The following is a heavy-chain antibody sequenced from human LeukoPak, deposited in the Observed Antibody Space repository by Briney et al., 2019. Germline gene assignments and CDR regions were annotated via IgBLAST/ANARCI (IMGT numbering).Heavy chain of an antibody. D-gene: IGHD3-22*01. CDR1: GYSFTSYW. CDR2: IYPGDSDT. Sequence: GESLKISCKGSGYSFTSYWIGWVRQMPGKGLEWMGIIYPGDSDTRYSPSFQGQVTISANKSISTAYLQWSSLKASDTAMYYCARHDHYYDSSGYYLHYYGMDVWGQGTTVTVSS. J-gene: IGHJ6*02. V-gene: IGHV5-51*01. CDR3: ARHDHYYDSSGYYLHYYGMDV.